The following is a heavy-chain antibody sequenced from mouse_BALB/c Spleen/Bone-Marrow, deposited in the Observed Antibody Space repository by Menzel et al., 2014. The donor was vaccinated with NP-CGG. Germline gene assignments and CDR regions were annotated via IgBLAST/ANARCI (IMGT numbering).Heavy chain of an antibody. Sequence: QVQLQQPGAELVRPGASVKLSCKTPGYTFTSYWINWVKQRPGQGLEWIGNIYPSDNYTNYNQKFKDRATLTVDISSTTAYMQLSSPTSEDSAVYYCTRTYEYFDYWGQGTTLTVSS. D-gene: IGHD2-3*01. V-gene: IGHV1-69*02. CDR2: IYPSDNYT. CDR3: TRTYEYFDY. CDR1: GYTFTSYW. J-gene: IGHJ2*01.